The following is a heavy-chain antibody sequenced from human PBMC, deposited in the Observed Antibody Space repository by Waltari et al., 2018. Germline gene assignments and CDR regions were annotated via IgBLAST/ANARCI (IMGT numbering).Heavy chain of an antibody. D-gene: IGHD1-1*01. CDR2: IYYTGTT. J-gene: IGHJ6*02. CDR1: GGPIRSSSYY. CDR3: AKRIQQNGLDL. Sequence: QLQLQESGPGLAKPSETLSLTCSVSGGPIRSSSYYWSWIRQPPGKGLEWIGSIYYTGTTYYNPSLKSRLTISVDTSKNQFSLKLTSVTAADTAVYYCAKRIQQNGLDLWGQGTTVIVS. V-gene: IGHV4-39*01.